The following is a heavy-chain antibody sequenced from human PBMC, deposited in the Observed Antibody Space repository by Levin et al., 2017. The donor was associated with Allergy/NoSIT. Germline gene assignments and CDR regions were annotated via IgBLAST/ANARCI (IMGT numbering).Heavy chain of an antibody. V-gene: IGHV3-7*01. Sequence: GGDLRLSCAASGFTFTTYWMGWVRRTPGKGLEWGGKRKEEGREKKDGEWVNVRFTISRDNAKNSLSLHMDNLRAEDTAVYYCTRGGWAPDDWGHGTLVTVSS. CDR2: RKEEGREK. CDR3: TRGGWAPDD. CDR1: GFTFTTYW. D-gene: IGHD1-26*01. J-gene: IGHJ4*01.